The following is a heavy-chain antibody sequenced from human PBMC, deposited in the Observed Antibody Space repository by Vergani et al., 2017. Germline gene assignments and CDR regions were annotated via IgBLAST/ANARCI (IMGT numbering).Heavy chain of an antibody. Sequence: QSRLVQSGVEVKKPGASVKISCKASGYSFTSYGISWLRQALGQGPEWMGWISPYNGHTTYSQNSQDRVTMTTNTSASTVYLEVRSLRPDDTAVYYCDRSLGYCAGATCRGDDFDHWGQGTRVTVSS. J-gene: IGHJ5*02. CDR1: GYSFTSYG. CDR3: DRSLGYCAGATCRGDDFDH. D-gene: IGHD2-8*02. CDR2: ISPYNGHT. V-gene: IGHV1-18*01.